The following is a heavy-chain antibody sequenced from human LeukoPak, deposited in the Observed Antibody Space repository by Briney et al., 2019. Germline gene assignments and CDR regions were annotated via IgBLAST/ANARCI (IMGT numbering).Heavy chain of an antibody. CDR2: ISSSGSTI. J-gene: IGHJ4*02. V-gene: IGHV3-48*03. CDR3: ARDRLCSGGSCYHEGFYFDY. D-gene: IGHD2-15*01. CDR1: GFTFSSYE. Sequence: GGSLRLSCAASGFTFSSYEMNWVRQAPGKGLEWVSYISSSGSTIYYADSVKGRFTISRDNAKNSLYLQMNSLRAEDTAVYYCARDRLCSGGSCYHEGFYFDYWGQGTLVTVSS.